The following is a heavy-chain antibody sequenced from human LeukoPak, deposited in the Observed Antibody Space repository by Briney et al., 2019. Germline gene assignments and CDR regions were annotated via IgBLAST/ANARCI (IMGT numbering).Heavy chain of an antibody. CDR2: IIPILGIA. J-gene: IGHJ6*02. D-gene: IGHD4-17*01. CDR1: GGTFSSYA. V-gene: IGHV1-69*04. Sequence: SVKVSCKASGGTFSSYAISWVRQAPGQGLEWMGRIIPILGIANYAQKFQGRVTITADKSTSTAYMELSSLRSEDTAVYYCARGSSLDYGDYKGMDVWGQGTTVTVSS. CDR3: ARGSSLDYGDYKGMDV.